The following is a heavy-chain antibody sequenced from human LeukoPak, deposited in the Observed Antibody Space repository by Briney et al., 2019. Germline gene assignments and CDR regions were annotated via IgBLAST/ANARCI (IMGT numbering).Heavy chain of an antibody. D-gene: IGHD5-18*01. CDR3: ARGNTYGFDY. V-gene: IGHV4-31*03. CDR2: IYYSGST. J-gene: IGHJ4*02. Sequence: SETLSLTCTVSGGSISSGGYYWSWNRQHPGKGLEWIGYIYYSGSTYYNPSLKSRVTISVDTSKNQFSLKLSSVTAADTAVYYCARGNTYGFDYWGQGTLVTVSS. CDR1: GGSISSGGYY.